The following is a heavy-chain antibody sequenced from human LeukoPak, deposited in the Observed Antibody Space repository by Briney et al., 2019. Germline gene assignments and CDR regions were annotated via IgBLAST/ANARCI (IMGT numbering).Heavy chain of an antibody. CDR2: TYYRSKWYN. D-gene: IGHD2-2*01. J-gene: IGHJ4*02. Sequence: SQTLSLTCAISGDSVSSNSAAWNWIRQSPSRGLEWLGRTYYRSKWYNDYAVSVKSRITINPDTSKNQFSLQLNSVTPEDTAVYYCARDLEGHFCSSTSCYGLSHAFDYWGQGTLVTVSS. V-gene: IGHV6-1*01. CDR3: ARDLEGHFCSSTSCYGLSHAFDY. CDR1: GDSVSSNSAA.